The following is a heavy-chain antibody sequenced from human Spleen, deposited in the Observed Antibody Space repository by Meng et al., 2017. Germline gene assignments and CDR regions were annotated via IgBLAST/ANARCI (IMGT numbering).Heavy chain of an antibody. V-gene: IGHV4-34*01. Sequence: QVQLQQWGAGLLKPSETLSLTCAVYGESFSGYYWSWIRQAPGKGLEWIGEINHSGSPNYSPSLRSRVTISVHTSKNQFSLMLSSVTAADTAVYYCARVQRLRVLADWGQGSLVTVSS. CDR1: GESFSGYY. D-gene: IGHD3-3*01. CDR2: INHSGSP. J-gene: IGHJ4*02. CDR3: ARVQRLRVLAD.